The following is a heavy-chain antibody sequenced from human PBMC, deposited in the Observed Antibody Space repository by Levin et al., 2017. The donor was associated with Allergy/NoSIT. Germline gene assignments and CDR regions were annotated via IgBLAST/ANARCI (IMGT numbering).Heavy chain of an antibody. D-gene: IGHD3-22*01. V-gene: IGHV4-38-2*01. CDR2: IYHSGST. Sequence: SQTLSLTCAVSGYSISSGYYWGWIRQPPGKGLEWIGSIYHSGSTYYNPSLKSRVTISVDTSKNQFSLKLSSVTAADTAVYYCARGGIGYYDSSGYYYGKDWFDPWGQGTLVTVSS. J-gene: IGHJ5*02. CDR1: GYSISSGYY. CDR3: ARGGIGYYDSSGYYYGKDWFDP.